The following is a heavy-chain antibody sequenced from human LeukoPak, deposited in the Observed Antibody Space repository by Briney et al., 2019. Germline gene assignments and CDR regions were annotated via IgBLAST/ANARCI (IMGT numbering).Heavy chain of an antibody. V-gene: IGHV4-39*01. CDR2: IYYSGST. D-gene: IGHD3-22*01. J-gene: IGHJ4*02. Sequence: PSETLSPTCTVSGGSISSSSYYWGWIRQPPGKGLEWIGSIYYSGSTYYNPSLKSRVTISVDTSKDQFSLKLSSVTAADTAVYYCARLDYYDSSFLFDYWGQGTLVTVSS. CDR3: ARLDYYDSSFLFDY. CDR1: GGSISSSSYY.